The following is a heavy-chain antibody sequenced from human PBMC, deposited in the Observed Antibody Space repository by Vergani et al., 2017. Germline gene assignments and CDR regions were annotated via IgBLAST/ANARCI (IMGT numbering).Heavy chain of an antibody. CDR1: GFTFSSYS. V-gene: IGHV3-48*01. J-gene: IGHJ6*02. D-gene: IGHD2-2*01. CDR3: ARYQSRLSETYGMDV. CDR2: ISSSSSTI. Sequence: EVQLVESGGGLVQPGGSLRLSCAASGFTFSSYSMNWVRQAPGKGLEWVSYISSSSSTIYYADSVKGRFTISRDNAKNSLYLQMNSLRAEDTVVYYCARYQSRLSETYGMDVWGQGTTVTVSS.